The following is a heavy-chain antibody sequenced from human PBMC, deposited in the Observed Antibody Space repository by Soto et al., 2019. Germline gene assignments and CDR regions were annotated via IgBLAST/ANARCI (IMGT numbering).Heavy chain of an antibody. J-gene: IGHJ3*02. CDR3: ARDRCGGSCYKRSHDAFDI. CDR1: GFTFSSYW. Sequence: GSLRLSCAASGFTFSSYWMSWVRQAPGKGMEWVANIKQDGSEKYYVDSVKGRFTISRDNAKNSLYLQMNSLRAEDTAVYYCARDRCGGSCYKRSHDAFDIWGEGPMVTVS. CDR2: IKQDGSEK. V-gene: IGHV3-7*01. D-gene: IGHD2-15*01.